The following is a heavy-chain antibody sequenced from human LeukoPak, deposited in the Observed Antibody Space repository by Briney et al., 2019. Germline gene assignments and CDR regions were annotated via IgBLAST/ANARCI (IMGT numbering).Heavy chain of an antibody. CDR3: AKLSGSSCYSPESY. V-gene: IGHV3-23*01. CDR2: ISDSGGST. D-gene: IGHD2-15*01. Sequence: PGGSLRLSCAASGFTFTTYGMSWVRQAPGKGLEWVSVISDSGGSTYYADSVKGRFTISRDNSKNTLYLQMNSLRADDTAVYYCAKLSGSSCYSPESYWGQGTLVTVSS. CDR1: GFTFTTYG. J-gene: IGHJ4*02.